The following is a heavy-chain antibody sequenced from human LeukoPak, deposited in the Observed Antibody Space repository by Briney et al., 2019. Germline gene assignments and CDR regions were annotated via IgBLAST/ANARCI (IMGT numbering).Heavy chain of an antibody. J-gene: IGHJ4*02. CDR2: INNSGSA. V-gene: IGHV4-34*01. CDR1: GGPFRVYY. CDR3: AAALIRDTAMVQAVGYYFDY. D-gene: IGHD5-18*01. Sequence: SDPLPLMCAVYGGPFRVYYWIWTRPPPGKALVWVGQINNSGSANYNGSLERRVTISVGTCKNQLLMTLSSVTPAGTGVYFCAAALIRDTAMVQAVGYYFDYWGQRTLVTVSS.